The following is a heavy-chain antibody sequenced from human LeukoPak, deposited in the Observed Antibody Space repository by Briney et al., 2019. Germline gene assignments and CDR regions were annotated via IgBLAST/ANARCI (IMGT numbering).Heavy chain of an antibody. CDR1: GDSVSSNTVA. D-gene: IGHD4/OR15-4a*01. V-gene: IGHV6-1*01. Sequence: SQTLSVTCAISGDSVSSNTVAWSWIRQSPSRGLEWLGRIYYRSKWFNNYAVSVNSRITINPDTSKNQFSLQLNSVTPVDTAVYYCARLRYDYGGNDCFDSWGQGTLVTVAS. J-gene: IGHJ4*02. CDR3: ARLRYDYGGNDCFDS. CDR2: IYYRSKWFN.